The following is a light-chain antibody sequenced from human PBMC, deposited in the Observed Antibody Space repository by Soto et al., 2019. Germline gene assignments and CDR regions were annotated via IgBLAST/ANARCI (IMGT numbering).Light chain of an antibody. CDR2: GAS. CDR1: QSVSSSY. CDR3: QQYGSSLFT. J-gene: IGKJ5*01. Sequence: EIVLTQSPGTLSLSPGERATLSCRASQSVSSSYLAWYKQKPGQAPRLLIYGASSRATGIPDRFSGSGSGTDFTRTISRLEPEDFAVYYCQQYGSSLFTFGQWTRLEIK. V-gene: IGKV3-20*01.